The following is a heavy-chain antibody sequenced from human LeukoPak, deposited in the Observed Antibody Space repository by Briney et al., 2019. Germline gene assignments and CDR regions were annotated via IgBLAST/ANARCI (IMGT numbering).Heavy chain of an antibody. CDR1: GFTFNTYA. CDR2: ISGSGGNT. J-gene: IGHJ4*02. CDR3: AKANCGSECYYYLDS. Sequence: GSSLRLSCAASGFTFNTYALSWVRQAPGKGLEWVSGISGSGGNTYYADSVKGRFTISRDNSKSTLYLQMNSLRAEDTAVYYCAKANCGSECYYYLDSWGQGTLVTVSS. V-gene: IGHV3-23*01. D-gene: IGHD2-21*01.